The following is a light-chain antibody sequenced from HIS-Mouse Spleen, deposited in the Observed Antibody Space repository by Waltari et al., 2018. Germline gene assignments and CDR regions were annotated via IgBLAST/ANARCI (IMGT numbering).Light chain of an antibody. J-gene: IGLJ3*02. CDR2: EGS. CDR3: CSYAGSSTWV. CDR1: RSDVGRYNL. Sequence: QSALTQPASVSGSPGQSITISCTGTRSDVGRYNLVSRYQQHPGKAPKLMIYEGSKRPSGVSNRFSGSKSGNTASLTISGLQAEDEADYYCCSYAGSSTWVFGGGTKLTVL. V-gene: IGLV2-23*01.